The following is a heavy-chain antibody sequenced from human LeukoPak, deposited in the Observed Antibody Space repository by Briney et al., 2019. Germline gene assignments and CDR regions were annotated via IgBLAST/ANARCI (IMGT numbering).Heavy chain of an antibody. CDR1: GFTFSSYG. CDR2: ISYDGSNK. J-gene: IGHJ4*02. Sequence: GGSLRLSCAASGFTFSSYGMHWVRQAPGKGLEWVAVISYDGSNKYYADSVKGRFTISRDNSKNTLYLQMNSLRAEDTAVYYCAKTHRTVGAAFDYWGQGTLVTVSS. V-gene: IGHV3-30*18. CDR3: AKTHRTVGAAFDY. D-gene: IGHD2-15*01.